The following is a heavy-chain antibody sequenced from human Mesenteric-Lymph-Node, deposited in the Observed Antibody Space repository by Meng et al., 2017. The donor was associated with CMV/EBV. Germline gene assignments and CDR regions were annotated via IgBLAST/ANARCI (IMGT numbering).Heavy chain of an antibody. V-gene: IGHV4-34*01. CDR3: ARRNTNYDYVWGSYRTYSGSYFDY. J-gene: IGHJ4*02. CDR1: S. D-gene: IGHD3-16*02. CDR2: INHSGST. Sequence: SWSWIRQPPGKGLEWIGEINHSGSTNYNPSLKSRVTISVDTSKNQFSLKLSSVTAADTAVYYCARRNTNYDYVWGSYRTYSGSYFDYWGQGTLVTVSS.